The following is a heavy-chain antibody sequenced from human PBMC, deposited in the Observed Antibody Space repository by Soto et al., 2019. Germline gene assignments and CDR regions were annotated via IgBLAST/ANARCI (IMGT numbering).Heavy chain of an antibody. CDR2: INPSGGST. Sequence: GASVKVSCKASGYTFTSYYMHWVRQAPGQGLEWMGIINPSGGSTSYAQKFQGRVTITRDTSTSTVYMELSSLRSEDTAVYYCAREYSSSLYYYGMDVWGQGTTVTVSS. CDR1: GYTFTSYY. D-gene: IGHD6-6*01. CDR3: AREYSSSLYYYGMDV. V-gene: IGHV1-46*01. J-gene: IGHJ6*02.